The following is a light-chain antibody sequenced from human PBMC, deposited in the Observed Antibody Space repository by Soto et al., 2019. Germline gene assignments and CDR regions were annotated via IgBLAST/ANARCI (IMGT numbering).Light chain of an antibody. Sequence: QSALTQPASVSGSPGQSITISCTGTSSDVGAYNFVSWHQQHPGKAPKLMIYEVTIRPSGVSDRFSGSKSGNTASLTVSGLQAEDEADYYCSSYTGGNPSYVFGTGTKVTVL. J-gene: IGLJ1*01. CDR3: SSYTGGNPSYV. V-gene: IGLV2-14*01. CDR1: SSDVGAYNF. CDR2: EVT.